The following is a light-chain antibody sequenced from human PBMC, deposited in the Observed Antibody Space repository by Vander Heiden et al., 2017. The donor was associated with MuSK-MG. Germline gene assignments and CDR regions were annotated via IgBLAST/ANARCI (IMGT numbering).Light chain of an antibody. V-gene: IGKV1-12*01. CDR1: QDINNL. CDR3: QLTNSFPRT. Sequence: DIQMTQSPSSVSASVGDRVTITCRASQDINNLLAWYQQRPGKAPKLLIFDATSLQSGVPSRFSATASGTDFTLIITGLRPEDFATYYCQLTNSFPRTFGQGTKLEI. CDR2: DAT. J-gene: IGKJ2*01.